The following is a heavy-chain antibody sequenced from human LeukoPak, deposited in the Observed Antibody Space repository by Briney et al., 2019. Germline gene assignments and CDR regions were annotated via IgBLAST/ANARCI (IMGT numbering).Heavy chain of an antibody. CDR2: FDPEDGET. V-gene: IGHV1-24*01. CDR1: GYTLTELS. Sequence: ASVKVSCKVSGYTLTELSMHGVRQAPGKGLEWMGGFDPEDGETIYAQKFQGRVTMTEDTSTDTAYMELSSLRSEDTAVYYCATGRIGSGRSYYFDYWGQGTLVTVSS. D-gene: IGHD3-10*01. J-gene: IGHJ4*02. CDR3: ATGRIGSGRSYYFDY.